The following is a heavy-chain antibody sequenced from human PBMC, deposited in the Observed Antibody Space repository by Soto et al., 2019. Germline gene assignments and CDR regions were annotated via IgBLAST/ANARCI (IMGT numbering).Heavy chain of an antibody. CDR3: VRGSKDPYPGSRIFDF. J-gene: IGHJ4*02. D-gene: IGHD3-10*01. CDR2: ITDTGGDA. Sequence: GSLRLSCVASGLTFGSRAMSWVRQSPGEGLEWVSTITDTGGDAKYADSVRGRFAISRDNSKNTLYLQMSALRAEDSAIYFCVRGSKDPYPGSRIFDFWGRGTLVTVSS. V-gene: IGHV3-23*01. CDR1: GLTFGSRA.